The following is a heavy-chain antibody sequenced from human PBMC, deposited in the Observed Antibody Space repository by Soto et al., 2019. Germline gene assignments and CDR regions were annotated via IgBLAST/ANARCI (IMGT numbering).Heavy chain of an antibody. V-gene: IGHV3-30-3*01. J-gene: IGHJ6*02. Sequence: GGSLRLSCAVSGFTFSTYAMHWVRQAPGKGLEWVAVISNDGSNKYYADSVKGRFTISRDNSKNMLYMEMNGLRAEDTAVYYCARAVAEYYFYGMDVWGQGTTVTVSS. CDR1: GFTFSTYA. CDR3: ARAVAEYYFYGMDV. D-gene: IGHD5-12*01. CDR2: ISNDGSNK.